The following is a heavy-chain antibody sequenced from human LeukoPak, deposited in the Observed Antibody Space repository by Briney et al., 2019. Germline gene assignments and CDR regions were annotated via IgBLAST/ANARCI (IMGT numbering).Heavy chain of an antibody. CDR2: ITVSGAGT. CDR3: AKGDNNILTGYYNSFDS. D-gene: IGHD3-9*01. V-gene: IGHV3-23*01. Sequence: GGSLRLSCAASGFTFSNYGMSWVRQAPGKGLEWVSTITVSGAGTSYPDSVKGRFIISRDSSKSTVYLQMNSLRVEDTAIYYCAKGDNNILTGYYNSFDSWGQGTLVTVSS. J-gene: IGHJ4*02. CDR1: GFTFSNYG.